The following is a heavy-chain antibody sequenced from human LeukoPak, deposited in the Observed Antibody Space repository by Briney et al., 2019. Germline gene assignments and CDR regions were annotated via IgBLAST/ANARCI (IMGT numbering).Heavy chain of an antibody. CDR3: ANWRSGGFDY. CDR2: IYHSGST. Sequence: PSETLSLTCAVSGYSISSGYYWGWIRQPPGKGLEWIGSIYHSGSTYYNPSLKSRVTMSVDTSKNQFSLKLSSVTAADTAVYYCANWRSGGFDYWGQGTLVTVSS. V-gene: IGHV4-38-2*01. J-gene: IGHJ4*02. CDR1: GYSISSGYY. D-gene: IGHD1-1*01.